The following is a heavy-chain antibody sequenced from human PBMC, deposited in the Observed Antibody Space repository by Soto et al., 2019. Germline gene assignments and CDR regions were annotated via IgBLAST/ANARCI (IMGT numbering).Heavy chain of an antibody. CDR3: ARLYCSGGSCYSGLDY. CDR1: GYSIASGYY. CDR2: IYHSGST. J-gene: IGHJ4*02. D-gene: IGHD2-15*01. V-gene: IGHV4-38-2*01. Sequence: SETLSLTCAVSGYSIASGYYWVLVRHPPGKGLEWIGNIYHSGSTYYNPSLKSRVTISVDTSKNQFSLKLSSVTAADTAVYYCARLYCSGGSCYSGLDYWGQGTLVTVSS.